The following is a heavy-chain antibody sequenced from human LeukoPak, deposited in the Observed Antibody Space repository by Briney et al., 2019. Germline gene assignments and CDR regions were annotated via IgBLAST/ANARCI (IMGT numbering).Heavy chain of an antibody. CDR3: ASRDGWSGSYHGFDP. CDR1: GFSFDDYG. V-gene: IGHV3-20*04. D-gene: IGHD1-26*01. J-gene: IGHJ5*02. CDR2: NWNGGST. Sequence: PGGSLRLSCAASGFSFDDYGMSWVRQAPGKGLEWVSGNWNGGSTGYADSVKGRFTISRDNAKNSLYLQMNSLRAEDTALYYCASRDGWSGSYHGFDPWGQGTLVTVSS.